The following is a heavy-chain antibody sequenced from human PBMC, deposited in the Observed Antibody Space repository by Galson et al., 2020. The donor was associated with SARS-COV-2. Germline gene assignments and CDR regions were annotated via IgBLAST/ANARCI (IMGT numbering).Heavy chain of an antibody. D-gene: IGHD1-26*01. CDR1: GFTPSSYA. Sequence: GGSLRLSCAVSGFTPSSYAMTWVRQAPGKGLEWVSTLSSSGGDIYYADSVKGRFTISRDNSRNTLYLQMNSLRVEDTATYYCARNSGSFWNWGQGTLVTVSS. CDR2: LSSSGGDI. J-gene: IGHJ4*02. V-gene: IGHV3-23*01. CDR3: ARNSGSFWN.